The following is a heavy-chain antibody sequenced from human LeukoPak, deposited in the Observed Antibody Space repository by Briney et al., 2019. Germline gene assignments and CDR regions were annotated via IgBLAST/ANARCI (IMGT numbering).Heavy chain of an antibody. Sequence: QAGGSLRLSCAASGFTFSSIAMSWVRQAPDKGLEWVSTISGSGGGTYYADSVKGRFTISRDDSKNTLYLQMNSLRADDTAVYYCAKDLGRYRNNFFDYWGQGNLVTASS. V-gene: IGHV3-23*01. CDR3: AKDLGRYRNNFFDY. CDR1: GFTFSSIA. D-gene: IGHD1-26*01. J-gene: IGHJ4*02. CDR2: ISGSGGGT.